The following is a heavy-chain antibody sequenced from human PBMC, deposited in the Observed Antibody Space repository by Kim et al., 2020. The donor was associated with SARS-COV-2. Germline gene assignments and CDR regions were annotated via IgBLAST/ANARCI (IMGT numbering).Heavy chain of an antibody. CDR1: GYSFASYW. Sequence: GESLKISCKGSGYSFASYWIGWVRQMPGKGLEWMGIIYPRDSDTRYSPSFQGQVTISADKSISTAYLQWSSLKASDTAMYYCTRAGYCSTTSCYHWFDPWGQGTLVTVSS. J-gene: IGHJ5*02. D-gene: IGHD2-2*01. CDR3: TRAGYCSTTSCYHWFDP. V-gene: IGHV5-51*01. CDR2: IYPRDSDT.